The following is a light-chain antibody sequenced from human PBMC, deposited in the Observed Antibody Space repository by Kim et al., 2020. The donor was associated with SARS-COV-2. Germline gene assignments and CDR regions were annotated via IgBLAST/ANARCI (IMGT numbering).Light chain of an antibody. CDR2: YGS. V-gene: IGLV3-21*04. J-gene: IGLJ3*02. CDR1: NVESKS. CDR3: QVWDSSSDHWV. Sequence: APGKTARITCGGNNVESKSVHWYQQKPGQAPVLVIYYGSDRPSGIPERFSGSNSGNTATLTISRVEAGDEADYYCQVWDSSSDHWVFGGGTQLTVL.